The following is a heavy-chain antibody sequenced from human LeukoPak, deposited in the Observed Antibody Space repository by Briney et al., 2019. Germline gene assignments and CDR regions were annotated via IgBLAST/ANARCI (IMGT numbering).Heavy chain of an antibody. Sequence: GGSLRLSCAVSGFTFNKYYMHWVRQAPGKGLVWVSRISSDGSNTNYADSVKGRFTISRDNAKNTLYLQMDSLRAEDTAVYYCIRVPYWGQGALVTVSS. CDR1: GFTFNKYY. CDR2: ISSDGSNT. V-gene: IGHV3-74*01. J-gene: IGHJ4*02. CDR3: IRVPY.